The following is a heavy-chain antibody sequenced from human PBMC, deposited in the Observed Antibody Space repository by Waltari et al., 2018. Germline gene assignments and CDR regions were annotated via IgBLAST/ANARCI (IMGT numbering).Heavy chain of an antibody. CDR3: AREGDSMLYYFDY. D-gene: IGHD2-8*01. V-gene: IGHV4-59*01. J-gene: IGHJ4*02. CDR1: GGSISSYY. Sequence: QVQLQESGPGLVKPSETLSLTCTVYGGSISSYYWSWIRQPPGKGLEWIGYIYYSGSTNYNPSLKSRVTISVDTSKNQFSLKLSSVTAADTAVYYCAREGDSMLYYFDYWGQGTLVTVSS. CDR2: IYYSGST.